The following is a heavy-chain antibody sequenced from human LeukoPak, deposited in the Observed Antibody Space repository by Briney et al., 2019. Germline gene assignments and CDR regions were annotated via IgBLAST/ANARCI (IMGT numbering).Heavy chain of an antibody. Sequence: PGGSLRLSCEASGFTFSSYAMSWVRQAPGKGLEWVSALNGGGDYTYYAASVKGRFTISRDNSKNTLSLQMSSLRVEDTAVYYCAKGRGTTIFGVAQSDYWGQGTLVTVSS. CDR2: LNGGGDYT. CDR1: GFTFSSYA. J-gene: IGHJ4*02. V-gene: IGHV3-23*01. CDR3: AKGRGTTIFGVAQSDY. D-gene: IGHD3-3*01.